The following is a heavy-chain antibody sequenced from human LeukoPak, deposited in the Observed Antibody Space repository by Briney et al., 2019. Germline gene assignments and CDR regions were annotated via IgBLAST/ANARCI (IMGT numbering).Heavy chain of an antibody. CDR1: GGSISSGGYS. V-gene: IGHV4-30-2*01. CDR3: ARAVSEVHDAFDI. D-gene: IGHD1-1*01. CDR2: IYHSGST. Sequence: SETLSLTCAVSGGSISSGGYSWSWIRQPPGKGLEWIGYIYHSGSTYYNPSLKSRVTISVDRSKNQFSLKLRSVTAADTAVYYCARAVSEVHDAFDIWGQGTMVTVSS. J-gene: IGHJ3*02.